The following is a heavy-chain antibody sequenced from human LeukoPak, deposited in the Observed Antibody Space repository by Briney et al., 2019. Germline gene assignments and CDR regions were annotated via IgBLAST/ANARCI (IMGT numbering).Heavy chain of an antibody. CDR2: IYYSGST. Sequence: PSETLSLTCTVSGGSISSYYWSWIRQPPGKGLEWIGYIYYSGSTNYNPSLKSRVTISVDTSKNQFSLKLSPVTAADTAVYYCARSFHGTGNGMDVWGKGTTVTVSS. V-gene: IGHV4-59*01. CDR1: GGSISSYY. J-gene: IGHJ6*04. D-gene: IGHD3-10*01. CDR3: ARSFHGTGNGMDV.